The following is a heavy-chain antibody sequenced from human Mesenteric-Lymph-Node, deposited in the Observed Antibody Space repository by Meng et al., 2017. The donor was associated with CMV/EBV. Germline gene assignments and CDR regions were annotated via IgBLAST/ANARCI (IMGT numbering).Heavy chain of an antibody. CDR3: TRARGRIAAAEDYFDY. CDR1: RFTFNNYW. V-gene: IGHV3-74*01. D-gene: IGHD6-13*01. Sequence: GESLKISCAASRFTFNNYWMHWVRQAPGKELVWVSRINSDGSSTNYADSVKGRFTISRDNAKNTLYLEMNSLRAEDTAVYYCTRARGRIAAAEDYFDYWGQGTPVTVSS. CDR2: INSDGSST. J-gene: IGHJ4*02.